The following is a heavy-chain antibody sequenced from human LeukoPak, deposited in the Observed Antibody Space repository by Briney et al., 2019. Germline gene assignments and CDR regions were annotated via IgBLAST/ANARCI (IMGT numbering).Heavy chain of an antibody. D-gene: IGHD2-2*01. CDR3: ARAYCSSTSCYGYYGMDV. V-gene: IGHV4-59*08. CDR1: GGSISSYY. Sequence: SETLSLTCTVSGGSISSYYWSWIRQPPGKGLEWIGHIYYSGSTNYNPSLKSRVTISIDTSKNQFSLKLSSVTAADTAVYYCARAYCSSTSCYGYYGMDVWGQGTTVTVSS. CDR2: IYYSGST. J-gene: IGHJ6*02.